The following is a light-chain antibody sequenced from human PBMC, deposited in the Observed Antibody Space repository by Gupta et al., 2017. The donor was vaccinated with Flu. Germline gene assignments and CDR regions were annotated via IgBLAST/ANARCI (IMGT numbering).Light chain of an antibody. CDR3: LQHNSYPRT. CDR2: DAT. J-gene: IGKJ1*01. Sequence: GDRVTITCRASQGIRDDLAWYQQKPGKAPKSLIYDATNLQSGVPSRFTGSGSGTEFTLTISSLQPEDFATYYCLQHNSYPRTFGQGTKVEIK. V-gene: IGKV1-17*01. CDR1: QGIRDD.